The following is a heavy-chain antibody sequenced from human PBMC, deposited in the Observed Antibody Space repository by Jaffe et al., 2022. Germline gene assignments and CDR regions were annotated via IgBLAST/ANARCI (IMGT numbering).Heavy chain of an antibody. J-gene: IGHJ4*02. CDR2: IYYSGST. CDR1: GGSISSSSYY. Sequence: QLQLQESGPGLVKPSETLSLTCTVSGGSISSSSYYWGWIRQPPGKGLEWIGSIYYSGSTYYNPSLKSRVTISVDTSKNQFSLKLSSVTAADTAVYYCARAAAGIFVVDYWGQGTLVTVSS. D-gene: IGHD6-13*01. CDR3: ARAAAGIFVVDY. V-gene: IGHV4-39*01.